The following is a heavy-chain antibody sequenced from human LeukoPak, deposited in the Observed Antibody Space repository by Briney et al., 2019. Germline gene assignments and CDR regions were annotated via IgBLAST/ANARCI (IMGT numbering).Heavy chain of an antibody. CDR1: GYTFTGYY. CDR2: IDPDSGGT. CDR3: ARVPGPYTTSRFDF. V-gene: IGHV1-2*02. Sequence: ASVKVSCKTSGYTFTGYYLHWVRQAPGQRPEWMGRIDPDSGGTHYAQKFQGRVTVTRDTSITTVYMELSGLTSDDTAVYYCARVPGPYTTSRFDFWGQGTLVTVSS. J-gene: IGHJ4*02. D-gene: IGHD2-2*02.